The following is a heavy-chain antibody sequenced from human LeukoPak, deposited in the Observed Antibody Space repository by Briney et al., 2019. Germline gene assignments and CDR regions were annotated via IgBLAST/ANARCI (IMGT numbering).Heavy chain of an antibody. J-gene: IGHJ3*02. CDR3: ARDLIVGATTNAFDI. CDR2: IIPILGIA. V-gene: IGHV1-69*16. D-gene: IGHD1-26*01. Sequence: SVKVSCKASGGTFSSYTISWVRQAPGQGLEWMGRIIPILGIANYAQKFQGRVTITTDESTSTAYMELSSLRSEDTAVYYCARDLIVGATTNAFDIWGQGTMVTVSS. CDR1: GGTFSSYT.